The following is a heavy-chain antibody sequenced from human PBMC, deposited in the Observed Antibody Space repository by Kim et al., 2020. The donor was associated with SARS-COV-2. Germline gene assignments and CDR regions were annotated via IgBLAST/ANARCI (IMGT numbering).Heavy chain of an antibody. V-gene: IGHV3-64D*06. J-gene: IGHJ4*02. D-gene: IGHD1-1*01. CDR3: VKNWNADY. Sequence: GGSLRLSCSASGFTFSSYAVHWIRQAPGKGLESVSAISSDGIGTYYADSVKGRFTISRDNSKNTLSLQMSSLRAEDTAVYYCVKNWNADYWGQGTLVTVSS. CDR2: ISSDGIGT. CDR1: GFTFSSYA.